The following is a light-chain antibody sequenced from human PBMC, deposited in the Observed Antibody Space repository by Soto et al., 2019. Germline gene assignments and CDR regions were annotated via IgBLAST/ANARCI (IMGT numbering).Light chain of an antibody. V-gene: IGLV2-23*01. CDR2: EGT. CDR3: CSYAGTTTYVV. CDR1: SSDIGNYNL. J-gene: IGLJ2*01. Sequence: QSALTQPASVSGSPGQSITISCTGTSSDIGNYNLVSWYQQHPGKAPKLMIYEGTKRPSGVSNRFSGSKSGNTASLTISGLQADDEANYYCCSYAGTTTYVVFGGGTKVTVL.